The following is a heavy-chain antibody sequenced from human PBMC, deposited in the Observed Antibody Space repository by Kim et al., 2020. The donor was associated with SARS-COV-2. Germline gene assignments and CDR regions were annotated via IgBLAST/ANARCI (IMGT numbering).Heavy chain of an antibody. V-gene: IGHV1-3*01. CDR2: INAGNGNT. J-gene: IGHJ3*02. Sequence: ASVKVSCKASGYTFTSYAMHWVRQAPGQRLEWMGWINAGNGNTKYSQKFQGRVTITRDTSASTAYMELSSLRSEDTAVYYCARDGARSWLQFGDDAFDIWGQGTMVTVSS. CDR1: GYTFTSYA. CDR3: ARDGARSWLQFGDDAFDI. D-gene: IGHD5-12*01.